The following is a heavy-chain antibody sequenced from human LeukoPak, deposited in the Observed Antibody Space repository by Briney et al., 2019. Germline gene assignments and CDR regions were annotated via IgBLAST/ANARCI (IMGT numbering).Heavy chain of an antibody. V-gene: IGHV4-4*02. CDR3: ARGGKWLRFSY. D-gene: IGHD5-12*01. CDR2: IYHSGST. CDR1: GGSISSSNW. Sequence: PSETLSLTCAVSGGSISSSNWWSWVRQPPGKGLEWIGEIYHSGSTNYNPSLKSRVTISVDPSKNQFSLKLSSVTAADTAVYYCARGGKWLRFSYWGQGTLVTVSS. J-gene: IGHJ4*02.